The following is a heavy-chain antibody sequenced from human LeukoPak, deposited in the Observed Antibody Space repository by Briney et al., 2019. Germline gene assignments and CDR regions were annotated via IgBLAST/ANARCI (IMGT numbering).Heavy chain of an antibody. CDR1: GFTFDEYA. Sequence: GRSLRLSCAASGFTFDEYAMHWVRQAPGKGLEWVPGISWNSGRIDYADSVKGRFTISRDNAKNSLYLQMNSLRAEDTALYYCAKGADYDILTGYPGWGRGTLVTVSS. D-gene: IGHD3-9*01. CDR2: ISWNSGRI. CDR3: AKGADYDILTGYPG. J-gene: IGHJ4*02. V-gene: IGHV3-9*01.